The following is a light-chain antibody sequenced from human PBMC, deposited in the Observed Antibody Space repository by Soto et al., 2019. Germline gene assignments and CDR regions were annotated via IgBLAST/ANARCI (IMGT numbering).Light chain of an antibody. J-gene: IGLJ2*01. Sequence: QSALTQPPSASGSPGQSVTIPCTGTSSDVGDYKYVSWYQQHPGKAPKLMIYEVSNRPSGVSNRFSGSKSGNTASLTISGLQAEDEADYYCSSYTSTTKVFGGGTKLTVL. CDR1: SSDVGDYKY. CDR3: SSYTSTTKV. V-gene: IGLV2-14*01. CDR2: EVS.